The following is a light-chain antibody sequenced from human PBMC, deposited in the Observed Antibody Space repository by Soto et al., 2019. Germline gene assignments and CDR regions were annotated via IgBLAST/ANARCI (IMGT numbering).Light chain of an antibody. J-gene: IGKJ1*01. Sequence: DIQMTQSPSSLSASVGDRVTITCRASQSIRTWLAWYQQGPRKAPRLLIYEASTLQRGVPSRFSGSGSGTEFTLTITSLQPEDVATYYCQQYSGESTFGQGTKV. V-gene: IGKV1-5*01. CDR1: QSIRTW. CDR2: EAS. CDR3: QQYSGEST.